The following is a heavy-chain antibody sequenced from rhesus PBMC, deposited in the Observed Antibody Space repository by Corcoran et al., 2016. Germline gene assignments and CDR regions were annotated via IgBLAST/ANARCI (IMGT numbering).Heavy chain of an antibody. CDR1: GGTISSGYCY. D-gene: IGHD3-9*01. J-gene: IGHJ4*01. CDR2: IYSNSEST. CDR3: ARDPRGSHDFDY. V-gene: IGHV4S12*01. Sequence: QVQLQESGPGVVKPSETLSLTCAVSGGTISSGYCYWRWIRQPPGKGLEWIGGIYSNSESTNYNPSLKSRVTISKDTSKNQFSLKLSSVTATDTAVYYCARDPRGSHDFDYWGQGVLVTVSS.